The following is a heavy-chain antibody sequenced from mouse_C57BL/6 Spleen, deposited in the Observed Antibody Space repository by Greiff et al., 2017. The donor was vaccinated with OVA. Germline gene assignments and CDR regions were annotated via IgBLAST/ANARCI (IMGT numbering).Heavy chain of an antibody. J-gene: IGHJ2*01. CDR2: IYPGNSDT. V-gene: IGHV1-5*01. D-gene: IGHD1-1*01. CDR3: TPITTVVAEGFDY. Sequence: VQLQQSGTVLVRPGASVKMSCKTSGYTFTSYWMHWVKQRPGQGLEWIGAIYPGNSDTSYNQKFKGQAKLTAVTSASTAYMELSSLTNEDSAVYYCTPITTVVAEGFDYWGQGTTLTVSS. CDR1: GYTFTSYW.